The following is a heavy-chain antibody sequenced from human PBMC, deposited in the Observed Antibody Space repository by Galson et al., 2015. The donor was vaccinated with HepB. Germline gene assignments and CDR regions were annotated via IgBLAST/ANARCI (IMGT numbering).Heavy chain of an antibody. CDR2: ISSSSSYI. D-gene: IGHD6-13*01. V-gene: IGHV3-21*01. CDR1: GFTFSSYA. J-gene: IGHJ4*02. CDR3: AREGIAAAGTVLMGY. Sequence: SLRLSCAASGFTFSSYAMSRVRQAPGKGLEWVSSISSSSSYIYYADSVKGRFTISRDNAKNSLYLQMNSLRAEDTAVYYCAREGIAAAGTVLMGYWGQGTLVTVSS.